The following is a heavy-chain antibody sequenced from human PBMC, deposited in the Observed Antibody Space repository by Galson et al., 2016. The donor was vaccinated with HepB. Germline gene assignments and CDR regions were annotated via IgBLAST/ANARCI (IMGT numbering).Heavy chain of an antibody. CDR2: INHSGST. V-gene: IGHV4-34*01. CDR1: GGSFSGNY. CDR3: AGGRAYGGYCTSTSCPRGAFDP. D-gene: IGHD2-2*01. Sequence: LSLTCAVSGGSFSGNYWSWIRQPPGKGLEWIGEINHSGSTNYNPSLKSRSTISAAMSKNQFSLKLRSVTAADTAVYYCAGGRAYGGYCTSTSCPRGAFDPWGQGTLVTVSS. J-gene: IGHJ5*02.